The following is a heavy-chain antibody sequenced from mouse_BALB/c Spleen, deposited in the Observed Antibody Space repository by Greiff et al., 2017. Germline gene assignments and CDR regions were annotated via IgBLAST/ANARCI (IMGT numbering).Heavy chain of an antibody. Sequence: EVKLMESGGGLVKPGGSLKLSCAASGFTFSDYYMSWVRQTPEKRLEWVATISDGGSYTYYPDSVKGRFTISRDNAKNKLYLQMSSLKSEDTAMYYCARAYYRYAYAMDYWGQGTSVTVSS. CDR1: GFTFSDYY. CDR3: ARAYYRYAYAMDY. V-gene: IGHV5-4*02. J-gene: IGHJ4*01. CDR2: ISDGGSYT. D-gene: IGHD2-14*01.